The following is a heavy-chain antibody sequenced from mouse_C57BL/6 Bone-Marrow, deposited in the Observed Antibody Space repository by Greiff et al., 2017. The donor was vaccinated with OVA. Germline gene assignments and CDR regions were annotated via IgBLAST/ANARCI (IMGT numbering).Heavy chain of an antibody. D-gene: IGHD1-2*01. Sequence: EVKLVESGGGLVQPGGSLKLSCAASGFTFSDYYMYWVRQTPEKRLEWVAYISNGGGSTYYPDTVKGRFTISRDNAKNTLYLQMSRLKSEDTAMYYCARQGYYYGSFAYWGQGTLVTVSA. CDR3: ARQGYYYGSFAY. CDR1: GFTFSDYY. V-gene: IGHV5-12*01. J-gene: IGHJ3*01. CDR2: ISNGGGST.